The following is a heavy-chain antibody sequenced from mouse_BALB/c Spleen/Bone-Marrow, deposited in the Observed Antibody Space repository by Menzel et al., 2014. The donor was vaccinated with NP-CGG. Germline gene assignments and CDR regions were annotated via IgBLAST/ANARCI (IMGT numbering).Heavy chain of an antibody. D-gene: IGHD1-2*01. CDR2: ISSGSSTI. Sequence: EVKLMESGGGLVQPGGSRKLSCAASGFTFSSFGMPWVRRAPEKGLEWFAYISSGSSTIYYADTVKGRFTISRDNPKNTLFLQMTSLRSEDTAMYYCARHYYGARWGQGTLVTVSA. J-gene: IGHJ3*01. CDR1: GFTFSSFG. V-gene: IGHV5-17*02. CDR3: ARHYYGAR.